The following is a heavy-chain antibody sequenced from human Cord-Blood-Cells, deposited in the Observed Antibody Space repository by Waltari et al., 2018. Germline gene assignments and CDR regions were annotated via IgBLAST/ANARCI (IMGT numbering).Heavy chain of an antibody. V-gene: IGHV1-69*01. CDR1: GGTVSRHA. CDR3: ARDDSAFDI. CDR2: IIPIFGTA. Sequence: QVQLVQSGPGVKNPRSWVKVSCKASGGTVSRHAISWVRQAPGQGLEWMGGIIPIFGTANYAQRFQGRVTITAGESTSTAYMELSSLRSEDTAVYYCARDDSAFDIWGQGTMVTVSS. J-gene: IGHJ3*02.